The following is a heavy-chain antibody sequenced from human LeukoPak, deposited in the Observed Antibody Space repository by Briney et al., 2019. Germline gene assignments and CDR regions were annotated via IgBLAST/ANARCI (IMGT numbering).Heavy chain of an antibody. CDR3: ARSGNSSGWYPPPDY. D-gene: IGHD6-19*01. V-gene: IGHV1-69*05. J-gene: IGHJ4*02. Sequence: GASVKVSCKASGYTFTSYYMHWVRQAPGQGLEWMGGIIPIFGTANYAQKFQGRVTITTDESTSTAYMELSSLRSEDTAVYYCARSGNSSGWYPPPDYWGQGTLVTVSS. CDR1: GYTFTSYY. CDR2: IIPIFGTA.